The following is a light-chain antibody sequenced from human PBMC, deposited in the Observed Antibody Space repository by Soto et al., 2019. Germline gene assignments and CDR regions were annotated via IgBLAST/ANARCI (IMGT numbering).Light chain of an antibody. Sequence: QSALTQPASMSGSPGQSITISCTGSSSDVAWYQQHPGKAPKLILYDVTNRPSGISDRFSGSKSGNTASLTISGLQAEDEAHYYCSSHTSSFSLVFGGGTKLTVL. CDR1: SSD. CDR2: DVT. J-gene: IGLJ2*01. CDR3: SSHTSSFSLV. V-gene: IGLV2-14*03.